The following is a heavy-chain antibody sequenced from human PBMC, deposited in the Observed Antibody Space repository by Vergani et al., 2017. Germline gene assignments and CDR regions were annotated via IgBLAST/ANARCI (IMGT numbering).Heavy chain of an antibody. V-gene: IGHV4-34*01. D-gene: IGHD5-18*01. CDR2: INHSGST. Sequence: QVQLQQWGAGLLKPSETLSLTCAVYGGSFSGYYWSWIRQPPGKGLEWIGEINHSGSTNYNTSLKSRVTISVDTSKNQFSLKLSSVTAADTAVYYCARGSLNWSQLWSDFDYWGQGTLVTVSS. CDR3: ARGSLNWSQLWSDFDY. CDR1: GGSFSGYY. J-gene: IGHJ4*02.